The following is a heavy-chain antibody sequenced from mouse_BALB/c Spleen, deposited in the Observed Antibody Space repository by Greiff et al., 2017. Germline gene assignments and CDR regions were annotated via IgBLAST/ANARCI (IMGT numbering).Heavy chain of an antibody. Sequence: EVKLMESGGGLVQPGGSLRLSCATSGFTFTDYYMSWVRQPPGKALEWLGFIRNKASGYTTEYSASVEGRFTISRDNSQSILYLQMNTLRAEDSATYYCARRSITKYYFDYWGQGTTLTVSS. CDR2: IRNKASGYTT. D-gene: IGHD1-1*01. J-gene: IGHJ2*01. V-gene: IGHV7-3*02. CDR3: ARRSITKYYFDY. CDR1: GFTFTDYY.